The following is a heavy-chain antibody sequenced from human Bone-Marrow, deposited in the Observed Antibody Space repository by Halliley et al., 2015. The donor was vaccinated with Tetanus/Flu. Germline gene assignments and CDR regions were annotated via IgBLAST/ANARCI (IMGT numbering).Heavy chain of an antibody. V-gene: IGHV4-31*02. CDR3: ARWTTVTPPPTYYFDL. CDR2: PYYTGTP. D-gene: IGHD4-4*01. Sequence: YPYYTGTPSYNPSLKIRVITSIDTSKTQFPLSLASVTAADAAVYYCARWTTVTPPPTYYFDLWGQGTLVTVSS. J-gene: IGHJ4*02.